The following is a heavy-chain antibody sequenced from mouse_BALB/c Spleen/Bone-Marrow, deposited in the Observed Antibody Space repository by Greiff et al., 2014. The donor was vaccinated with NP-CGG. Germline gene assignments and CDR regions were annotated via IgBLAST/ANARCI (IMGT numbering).Heavy chain of an antibody. CDR2: INPSSGYA. V-gene: IGHV1-4*01. D-gene: IGHD1-2*01. CDR1: GYTFPSYT. CDR3: ARGGLRLPYAMDY. J-gene: IGHJ4*01. Sequence: QVHVKQSGAEPARPGASVKMSCTASGYTFPSYTIHWVKQRPGQGLEWIGYINPSSGYANYNQNFKDKATLTADKSSSTAYMQLSSLTSEDSAVFYCARGGLRLPYAMDYWGQGTSVTVSS.